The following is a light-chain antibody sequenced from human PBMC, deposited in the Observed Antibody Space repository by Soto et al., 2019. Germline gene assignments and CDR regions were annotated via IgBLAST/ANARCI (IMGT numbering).Light chain of an antibody. CDR2: GAS. CDR3: QQSCSTPHT. J-gene: IGKJ2*01. CDR1: QNIINF. Sequence: DIQMTQFPSSLSASVGDRVTITCRASQNIINFLNWYQQKPGKAPNLLIYGASSLQSGDPSRFSGSGSATDFTLTIANLQPEDFATYFCQQSCSTPHTFGQGTELEI. V-gene: IGKV1-39*01.